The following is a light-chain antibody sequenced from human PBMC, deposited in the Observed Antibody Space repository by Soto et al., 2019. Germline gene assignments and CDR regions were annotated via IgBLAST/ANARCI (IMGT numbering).Light chain of an antibody. Sequence: DIQMTQSPSSLSASVGDRVTITCRASQSISTYLNWYQHKPGKAPKVLIYETANLQRGVPSRFSGSGSGTDFTLTISSLQPEDIATYYCQQSYSTPITFGQGTRLEI. CDR2: ETA. CDR1: QSISTY. V-gene: IGKV1-39*01. J-gene: IGKJ5*01. CDR3: QQSYSTPIT.